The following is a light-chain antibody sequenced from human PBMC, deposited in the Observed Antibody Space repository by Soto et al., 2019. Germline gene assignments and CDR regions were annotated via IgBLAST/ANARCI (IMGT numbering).Light chain of an antibody. CDR3: QSYDSSLSDSV. CDR2: GNS. CDR1: SSNIGANYD. J-gene: IGLJ1*01. Sequence: QSVLTQPPSVSGAPGQRVTISCTGSSSNIGANYDVHWYLQVPGKAPKLLIYGNSNRPSGVPDRFSGSRSGTSGSLAITGLQAEDEADYYCQSYDSSLSDSVFGTGTKLTVL. V-gene: IGLV1-40*01.